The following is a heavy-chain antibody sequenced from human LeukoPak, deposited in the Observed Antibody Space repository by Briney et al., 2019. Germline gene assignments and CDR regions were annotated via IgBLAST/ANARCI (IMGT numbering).Heavy chain of an antibody. D-gene: IGHD4-23*01. Sequence: ASVKVSCKASGGTFSNYAVNWVRQAPGQGLEWMGGIIPIFGTAHYAQKFQGRVTITADESTSTAYMKLSSLRSEDTAVYYCARGWIAETTVVTPYNYWGQGTLVTVSS. CDR2: IIPIFGTA. J-gene: IGHJ4*02. V-gene: IGHV1-69*13. CDR3: ARGWIAETTVVTPYNY. CDR1: GGTFSNYA.